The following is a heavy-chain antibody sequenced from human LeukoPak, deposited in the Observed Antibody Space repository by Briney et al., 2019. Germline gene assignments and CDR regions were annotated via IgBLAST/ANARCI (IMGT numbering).Heavy chain of an antibody. CDR2: ISTSSSYI. V-gene: IGHV3-21*01. D-gene: IGHD3-9*01. CDR3: ARAALRYFDRDAFDI. J-gene: IGHJ3*02. Sequence: GGSLRLSWAASGFTLSSYNMKWDRQAPGKGLEWVSSISTSSSYIYYADSVKGGFTISRDNAKHSLYLQMHSLRAEDTAVYYCARAALRYFDRDAFDIWGQGTMVNVSS. CDR1: GFTLSSYN.